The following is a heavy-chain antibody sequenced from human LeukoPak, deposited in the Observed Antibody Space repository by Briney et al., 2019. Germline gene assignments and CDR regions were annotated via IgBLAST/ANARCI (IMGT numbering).Heavy chain of an antibody. J-gene: IGHJ4*02. D-gene: IGHD6-13*01. V-gene: IGHV4-59*01. CDR1: GGSISSYY. CDR3: ARGVYIAAAQYGY. CDR2: IYYSGTT. Sequence: SETLSLTCTVSGGSISSYYWNWIRQPPGKGLEWIGYIYYSGTTNYNPSLKSRVTISVDTSKNQFSLKLSSVTAADTAVYYCARGVYIAAAQYGYWGQGTLVTVSP.